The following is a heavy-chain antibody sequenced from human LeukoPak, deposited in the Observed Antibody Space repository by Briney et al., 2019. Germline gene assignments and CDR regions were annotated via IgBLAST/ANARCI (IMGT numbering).Heavy chain of an antibody. CDR3: AWYGVTHGLDV. V-gene: IGHV3-7*01. CDR2: INQDGSDI. CDR1: GFSLSNYW. J-gene: IGHJ6*02. Sequence: PGGSLRLSCAASGFSLSNYWMSWVRQAPGKGLEWVANINQDGSDIYYVDSVMGRFTISKDNAKNSVYLQMNSLRPEDTAIYYCAWYGVTHGLDVWGQGTTVTVSS. D-gene: IGHD3-10*01.